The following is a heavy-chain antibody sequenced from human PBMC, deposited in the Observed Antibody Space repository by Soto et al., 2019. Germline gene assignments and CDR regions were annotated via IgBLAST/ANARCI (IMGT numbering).Heavy chain of an antibody. CDR1: GGSVSSGDFY. V-gene: IGHV4-30-4*01. Sequence: QVQLQESGPGLVKPSQTLSLTCTVSGGSVSSGDFYWTWIRQAPGKGLEWIGYISYSGRTSYSPSLKSRLTISADASKNHFSLNLTSVTAADTAVYYCAREGVGVVAAFENWGQGTLVTVSS. CDR3: AREGVGVVAAFEN. CDR2: ISYSGRT. J-gene: IGHJ4*02. D-gene: IGHD1-26*01.